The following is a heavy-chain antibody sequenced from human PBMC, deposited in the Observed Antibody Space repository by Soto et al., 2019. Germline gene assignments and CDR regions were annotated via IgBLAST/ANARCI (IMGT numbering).Heavy chain of an antibody. Sequence: GASVKVSCKVSGYTLTELSMHWVRQAPGKGLEWMGGFDPEDGETIYAQKFQGRVTMTEDTSTDTAYMELSSLRSEDTAVYYCATGSITMVRGVPIYYYYYGMDDWGQGTTVTVSS. CDR3: ATGSITMVRGVPIYYYYYGMDD. J-gene: IGHJ6*02. CDR2: FDPEDGET. V-gene: IGHV1-24*01. CDR1: GYTLTELS. D-gene: IGHD3-10*01.